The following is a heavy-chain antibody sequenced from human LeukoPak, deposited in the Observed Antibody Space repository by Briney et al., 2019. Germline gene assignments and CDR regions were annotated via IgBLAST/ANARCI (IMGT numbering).Heavy chain of an antibody. Sequence: GGSLRLSCAASGFTFSSYAMSWVRQAPGKGLEWVSAISGSGGSTYYADSVKGRFTISRDNSKNTLYLQMNSLRAEDTAVYYCAKGVDWLSYYYGMDVWAKGPRSPSP. CDR3: AKGVDWLSYYYGMDV. J-gene: IGHJ6*02. V-gene: IGHV3-23*01. CDR2: ISGSGGST. D-gene: IGHD3-9*01. CDR1: GFTFSSYA.